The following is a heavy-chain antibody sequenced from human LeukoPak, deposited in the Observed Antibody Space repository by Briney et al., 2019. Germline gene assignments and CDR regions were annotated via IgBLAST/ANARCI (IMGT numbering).Heavy chain of an antibody. D-gene: IGHD3-22*01. CDR3: AKRGVVIRVILVGFHKEAYYFDS. V-gene: IGHV3-23*01. J-gene: IGHJ4*02. Sequence: GGPLRLPCAVSGITLSNYAMSGVRQAQGRGLKWVAGISGSGGSKNYADSVKGRFTISRDNRKNTLYLQMNSLRAEDTAVYFCAKRGVVIRVILVGFHKEAYYFDSWGQGALVTVSS. CDR2: ISGSGGSK. CDR1: GITLSNYA.